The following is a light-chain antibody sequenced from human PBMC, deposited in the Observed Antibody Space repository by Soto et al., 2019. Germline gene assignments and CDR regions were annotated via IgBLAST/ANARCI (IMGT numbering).Light chain of an antibody. Sequence: QSVLTQPASVSGSPGQSITISCTGTSSDVGDYKYVSWYQQHPGKAPKLMIYDVTNRPSGVSNRFSGSKSGNTASLTISGLQAEDEADYYCSSYTSSSTLVFGGGTKLTVL. CDR3: SSYTSSSTLV. CDR1: SSDVGDYKY. V-gene: IGLV2-14*01. J-gene: IGLJ2*01. CDR2: DVT.